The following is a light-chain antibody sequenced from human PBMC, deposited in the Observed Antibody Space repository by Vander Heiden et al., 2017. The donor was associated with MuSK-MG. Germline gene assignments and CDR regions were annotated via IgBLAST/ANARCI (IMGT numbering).Light chain of an antibody. J-gene: IGLJ2*01. CDR3: QSDDSSLSGGV. Sequence: QSVLTQPPSVSRAPGQRVTLSCTRSSSNIRAGYDVLCYQQLTGTAPKLLIYCKRNRHSGVPDRFSGAKSGTSASMASTGLQAEDEADYYCQSDDSSLSGGVFGGGTKLTVL. CDR1: SSNIRAGYD. CDR2: CKR. V-gene: IGLV1-40*01.